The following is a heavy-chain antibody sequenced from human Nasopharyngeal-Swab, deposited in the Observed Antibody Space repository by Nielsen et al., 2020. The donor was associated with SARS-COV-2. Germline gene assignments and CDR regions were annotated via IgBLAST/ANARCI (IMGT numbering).Heavy chain of an antibody. CDR1: GCSISSSSYY. CDR3: VGSSWYGDYYYYYGMDV. Sequence: ESLKISCTVSGCSISSSSYYWVWIRQPPGKGLEWIGSIYYSGSTYYNPSLKSRVTISVDTSKNQFSLKLSSVTAADTAVYYCVGSSWYGDYYYYYGMDVWGQGTTVTVSS. CDR2: IYYSGST. V-gene: IGHV4-39*07. D-gene: IGHD6-13*01. J-gene: IGHJ6*02.